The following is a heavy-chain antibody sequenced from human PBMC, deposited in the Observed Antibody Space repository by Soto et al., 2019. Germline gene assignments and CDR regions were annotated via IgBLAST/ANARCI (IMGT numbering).Heavy chain of an antibody. CDR1: GFTFSSYA. CDR3: AKVFNDYSSYLDV. CDR2: ISGSGGST. J-gene: IGHJ6*02. Sequence: LRLSCAASGFTFSSYAMSWVRQAPGKGLEWVSAISGSGGSTYYADSVKGRFTISRDNSKNTLYLQMNSLRAEDTAVYYCAKVFNDYSSYLDVWGQGTTVTVSS. D-gene: IGHD4-4*01. V-gene: IGHV3-23*01.